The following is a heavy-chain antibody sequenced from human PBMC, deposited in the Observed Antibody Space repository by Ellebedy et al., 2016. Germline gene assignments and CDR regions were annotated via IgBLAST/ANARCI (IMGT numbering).Heavy chain of an antibody. Sequence: GGSLRLXXAASGFTFSSYSMNWVRQAPGKGLEWVSSISSSSSYIYYADSVKGRFTISRDNAKNSLYLQMNSLRAEDTAVYYCARDRLGSQGWYFDLWGRGTLVTVSS. CDR2: ISSSSSYI. V-gene: IGHV3-21*01. D-gene: IGHD3-10*01. CDR1: GFTFSSYS. CDR3: ARDRLGSQGWYFDL. J-gene: IGHJ2*01.